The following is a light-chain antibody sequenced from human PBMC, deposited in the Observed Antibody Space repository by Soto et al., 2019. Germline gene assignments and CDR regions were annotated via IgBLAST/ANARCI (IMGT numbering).Light chain of an antibody. CDR2: KAS. CDR3: QHYNSYSEA. J-gene: IGKJ1*01. Sequence: DIHMTQSPSTLSGTVGDRVTITCRASQTISSWLAWYQQKPGKAPKLLIYKASTVKSGVPSRFSGSGSGTEFTLTISSLQPDDFAPYYCQHYNSYSEAFGQGTKVDIK. V-gene: IGKV1-5*03. CDR1: QTISSW.